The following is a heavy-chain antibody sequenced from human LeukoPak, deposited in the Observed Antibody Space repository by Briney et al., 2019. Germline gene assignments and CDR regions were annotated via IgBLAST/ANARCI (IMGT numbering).Heavy chain of an antibody. Sequence: GGSLRLSCAASGFTVSSSYMSWVRQAPGKGLEWVSVIYSGGSTYYADSVKGRFTIFRDNSKNTVYLQMNSLRAEDTAVYYCARVRGWENSLDYWGQGTLVTVSS. V-gene: IGHV3-66*01. CDR1: GFTVSSSY. J-gene: IGHJ4*02. D-gene: IGHD1-26*01. CDR3: ARVRGWENSLDY. CDR2: IYSGGST.